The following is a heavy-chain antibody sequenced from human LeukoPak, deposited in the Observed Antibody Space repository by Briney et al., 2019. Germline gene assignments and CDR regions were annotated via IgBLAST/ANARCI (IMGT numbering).Heavy chain of an antibody. CDR2: IYYSGST. J-gene: IGHJ6*02. CDR3: ARVGPWGQWLYLSYYYGMDV. CDR1: GGSISSYY. Sequence: SETLSLTCTVSGGSISSYYWSWIRQPPGKGLEWIGYIYYSGSTNYNPSLKSRVTISVDTSKNQFSLKLSSVTAADTAVYYCARVGPWGQWLYLSYYYGMDVWGQGTTVIVSS. D-gene: IGHD6-19*01. V-gene: IGHV4-59*01.